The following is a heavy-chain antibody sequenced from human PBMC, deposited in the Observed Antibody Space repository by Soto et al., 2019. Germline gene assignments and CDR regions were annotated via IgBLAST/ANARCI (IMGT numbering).Heavy chain of an antibody. J-gene: IGHJ6*02. CDR2: IYYSGST. CDR1: GGSIRSYY. CDR3: ACIFSGGYGYGFYYYGMDV. D-gene: IGHD5-18*01. V-gene: IGHV4-59*08. Sequence: SETLSLTCTVSGGSIRSYYWSWIRQPPGKGLEWIGYIYYSGSTNYNPSLKSRVTISVDTSKNQFSLKLTSVTAADTAVYYCACIFSGGYGYGFYYYGMDVWGQGTTVTVS.